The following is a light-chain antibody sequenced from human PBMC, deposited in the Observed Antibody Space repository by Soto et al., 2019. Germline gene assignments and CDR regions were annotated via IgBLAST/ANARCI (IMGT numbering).Light chain of an antibody. CDR1: SSDVGGYNY. Sequence: QSVLTQPPPASGSPGQSVTISCTGTSSDVGGYNYVSWYQQHPGKAPKLMIYDVSKRPSGVPDRFSGSKSGNTASLTISGLQAEDEADYYCCSYAGSYTFPYVFGTGTKVTVL. V-gene: IGLV2-11*01. CDR2: DVS. CDR3: CSYAGSYTFPYV. J-gene: IGLJ1*01.